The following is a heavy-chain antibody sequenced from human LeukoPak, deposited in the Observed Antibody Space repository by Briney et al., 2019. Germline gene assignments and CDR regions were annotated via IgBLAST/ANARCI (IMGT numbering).Heavy chain of an antibody. CDR3: ARDAAIDGLGY. J-gene: IGHJ4*02. D-gene: IGHD2-21*01. Sequence: ASVRVSCKTSGYTFTNYDIYWVRQAPGQGLECMGWISGYTGDTKYAQILQGRFTVTTDTSTSTAYMELSSLTSEDTAVYYCARDAAIDGLGYWGQGTLVTVSS. CDR1: GYTFTNYD. CDR2: ISGYTGDT. V-gene: IGHV1-18*01.